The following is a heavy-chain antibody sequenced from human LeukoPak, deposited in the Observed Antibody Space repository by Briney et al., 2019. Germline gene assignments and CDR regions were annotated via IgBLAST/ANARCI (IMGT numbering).Heavy chain of an antibody. D-gene: IGHD1-26*01. J-gene: IGHJ4*02. CDR1: GFTFSSYW. Sequence: GGSLRLSCEASGFTFSSYWMSWVRQAPGKGLEWVANIRDDGGEIYYVDSVKGRFTISRDNAKSSLFLQMNSLRAEDAAVYYCARDKPRGSYYGSIFDSWGQGTLVTVST. V-gene: IGHV3-7*01. CDR2: IRDDGGEI. CDR3: ARDKPRGSYYGSIFDS.